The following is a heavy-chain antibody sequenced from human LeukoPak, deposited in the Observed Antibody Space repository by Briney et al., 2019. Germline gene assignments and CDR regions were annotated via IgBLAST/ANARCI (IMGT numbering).Heavy chain of an antibody. Sequence: PSETLSLTCTVSGGSISSYYWSWIRQPPRKGLEWIGYIYYSGSTNYNPSLKSRVTISVDTSKNQFSLKLSSVTAADTAVYYCARDKLSFGSRYNWFDPWGQGSLVTVSS. J-gene: IGHJ5*02. CDR2: IYYSGST. CDR1: GGSISSYY. D-gene: IGHD3-16*01. CDR3: ARDKLSFGSRYNWFDP. V-gene: IGHV4-59*01.